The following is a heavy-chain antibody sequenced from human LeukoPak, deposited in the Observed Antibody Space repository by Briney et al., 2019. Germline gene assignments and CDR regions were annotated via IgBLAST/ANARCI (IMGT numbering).Heavy chain of an antibody. Sequence: PGGSLRLSCAASGLTLSGQWMNWVRQAPGKGLEWVANIKQDGSEKYYVDSVKGRFTISRDNAKNSLCLQMNSLRAEDTAVYYCTRLTYYYDSSGFYYREMVDYWGQGTLVTVSS. J-gene: IGHJ4*02. CDR3: TRLTYYYDSSGFYYREMVDY. D-gene: IGHD3-22*01. CDR1: GLTLSGQW. V-gene: IGHV3-7*04. CDR2: IKQDGSEK.